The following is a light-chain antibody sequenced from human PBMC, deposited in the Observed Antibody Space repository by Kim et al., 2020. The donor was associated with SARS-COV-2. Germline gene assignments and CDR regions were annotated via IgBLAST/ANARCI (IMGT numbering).Light chain of an antibody. CDR1: QMISNY. CDR2: DAF. CDR3: QQSFSKPIT. J-gene: IGKJ5*01. V-gene: IGKV1-39*01. Sequence: DIQMTQSPSSLSASVGDRVTITCRASQMISNYLSWFQQKRPGTSPKLLIYDAFSLHTGVPPRFSGSLSGTNFSLTIRSLQPEDFATYYCQQSFSKPITFGQGIRLEIK.